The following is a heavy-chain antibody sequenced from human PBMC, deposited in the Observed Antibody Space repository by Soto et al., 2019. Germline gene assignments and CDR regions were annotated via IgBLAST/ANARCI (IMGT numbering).Heavy chain of an antibody. CDR1: GYTFIDYY. V-gene: IGHV1-46*01. CDR3: AREPKEGFYFDY. Sequence: ASVKVSCKASGYTFIDYYIQWVRQAPGQGLEWLGIIRPSGGGTEYAQSFQGRVTMTRDTSTSTVYMELTSLTSEDSAVYSCAREPKEGFYFDYWGQGTPVTVSS. J-gene: IGHJ4*02. CDR2: IRPSGGGT.